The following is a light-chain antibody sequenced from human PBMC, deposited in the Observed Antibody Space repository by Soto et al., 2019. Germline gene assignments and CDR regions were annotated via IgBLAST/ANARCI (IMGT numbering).Light chain of an antibody. V-gene: IGKV2-28*01. CDR1: QSLLHSNGYNY. J-gene: IGKJ1*01. CDR3: MQALHTPWT. Sequence: DIVMTQSPLSLPVTPGEPASFSCRSSQSLLHSNGYNYLDWYLQKPGQSPQLLIYLGSHRASGVPDRVSGSGSGTDFTLNISRVEAEDVGVYFCMQALHTPWTFGQGTKVDIK. CDR2: LGS.